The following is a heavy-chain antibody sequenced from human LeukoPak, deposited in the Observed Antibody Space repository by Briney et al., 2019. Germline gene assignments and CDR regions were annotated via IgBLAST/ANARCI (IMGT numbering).Heavy chain of an antibody. CDR2: MNPNSGNT. CDR1: GYTFTSYD. Sequence: ASVKVSCKASGYTFTSYDINWVRQATGQGLEWMGWMNPNSGNTGYAQKFQGRVTMTRNTSISTAYMELSSLRSEDTAVYYCARVARDTYYDYVWGSYRYPHYFDYWGQGTLVTVSS. V-gene: IGHV1-8*01. CDR3: ARVARDTYYDYVWGSYRYPHYFDY. D-gene: IGHD3-16*02. J-gene: IGHJ4*02.